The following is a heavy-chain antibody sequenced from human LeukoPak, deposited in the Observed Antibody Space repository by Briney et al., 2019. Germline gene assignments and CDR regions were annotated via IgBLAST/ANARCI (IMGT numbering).Heavy chain of an antibody. D-gene: IGHD3-22*01. J-gene: IGHJ1*01. Sequence: GGSLRLSCAASGFTSSFYEMNWVRQAAGKRLEWVAYISESGATIYYADSVKGRFTISRDNAKSTVSLQMNSLRAEDTGVYYCARAPSEIGGYYPEYFRHWGQGTLVIVSS. V-gene: IGHV3-48*03. CDR3: ARAPSEIGGYYPEYFRH. CDR2: ISESGATI. CDR1: GFTSSFYE.